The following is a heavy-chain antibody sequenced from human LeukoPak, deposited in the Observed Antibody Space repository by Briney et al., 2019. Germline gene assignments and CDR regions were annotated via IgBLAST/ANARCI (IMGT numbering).Heavy chain of an antibody. J-gene: IGHJ4*02. D-gene: IGHD1-26*01. Sequence: SETLSLTCAVSGSSISSGGYSWSWIRQPPGKGLEWIGYIYHSGSTYYNPSLKSRVTISVDTSKNQFSLKLSSVTAADTAVYYCARVTVGASWFDYWGQGTLVTVSS. CDR2: IYHSGST. CDR1: GSSISSGGYS. CDR3: ARVTVGASWFDY. V-gene: IGHV4-30-2*01.